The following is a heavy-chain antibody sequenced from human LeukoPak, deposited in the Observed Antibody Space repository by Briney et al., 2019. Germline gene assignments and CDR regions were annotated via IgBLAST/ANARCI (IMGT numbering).Heavy chain of an antibody. D-gene: IGHD4-23*01. CDR3: AEDGYSAGYYYYYMDV. V-gene: IGHV3-30*02. Sequence: GGSLRLSCAASGFIFTDYGMHWVRQAPGKGLEWVAFIRYDGSNQYYADSVKGRFTISRDNSKNTLYLQMNSLRAEDTAVYYCAEDGYSAGYYYYYMDVWGKGTTVTVSS. CDR1: GFIFTDYG. CDR2: IRYDGSNQ. J-gene: IGHJ6*03.